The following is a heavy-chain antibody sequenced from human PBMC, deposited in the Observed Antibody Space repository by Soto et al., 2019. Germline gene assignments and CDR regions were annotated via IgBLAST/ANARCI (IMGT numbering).Heavy chain of an antibody. CDR3: AXXXXXXXXXDXDFDY. Sequence: QITLKESGPTLVKPTQTLTLTCTFSGFSLSTGGVGVGWIRQPPGKALEYLALIYWDDDKRYSPSLKSRLTLTKDTSRNPVVLTMTNMDPVDTATYYCAXXXXXXXXXDXDFDYWGQGTLVTVSS. V-gene: IGHV2-5*02. J-gene: IGHJ4*02. CDR2: IYWDDDK. CDR1: GFSLSTGGVG.